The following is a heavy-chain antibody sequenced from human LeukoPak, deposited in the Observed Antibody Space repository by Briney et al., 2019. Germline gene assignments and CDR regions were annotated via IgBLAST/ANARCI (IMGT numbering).Heavy chain of an antibody. Sequence: PGGSLRLSCAASGFTFNSFGMSWVRQAPGKGLEGISYISSTIRTIYYADSVKGRFTISRDNAKNSLYLQMNGLAGEARDVYYCAGGGGFDAVWGQAILVTVSA. V-gene: IGHV3-48*04. CDR2: ISSTIRTI. D-gene: IGHD3-9*01. J-gene: IGHJ4*02. CDR3: AGGGGFDAV. CDR1: GFTFNSFG.